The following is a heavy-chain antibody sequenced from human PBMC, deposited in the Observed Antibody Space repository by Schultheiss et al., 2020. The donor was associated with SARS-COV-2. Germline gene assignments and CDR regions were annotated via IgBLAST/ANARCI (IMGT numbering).Heavy chain of an antibody. CDR1: GFTASSNY. J-gene: IGHJ4*02. Sequence: GGSLRLSCAASGFTASSNYMSWVRQAPGKGLEWVSLIYSGGSTYYADSVKGRFTISRDNSKNTLYLQMNSLRAEDTAVYYCARDSSMWELPVGPFDYWGQGTLVTVSS. V-gene: IGHV3-53*05. D-gene: IGHD1-26*01. CDR3: ARDSSMWELPVGPFDY. CDR2: IYSGGST.